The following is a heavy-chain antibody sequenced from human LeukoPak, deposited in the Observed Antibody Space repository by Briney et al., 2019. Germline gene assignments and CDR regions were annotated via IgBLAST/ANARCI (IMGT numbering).Heavy chain of an antibody. J-gene: IGHJ4*02. Sequence: SETLSLTCTVSGGSISSSSYYWGWIRQPPGKGLEWIGSIYYSGSTYYNPSLKSRVTISVDTSKNQFSLKLSSVTAADTAVYYCALMKTGYSSSWPYYFDYWGQGTLATVSS. CDR2: IYYSGST. D-gene: IGHD6-13*01. V-gene: IGHV4-39*07. CDR3: ALMKTGYSSSWPYYFDY. CDR1: GGSISSSSYY.